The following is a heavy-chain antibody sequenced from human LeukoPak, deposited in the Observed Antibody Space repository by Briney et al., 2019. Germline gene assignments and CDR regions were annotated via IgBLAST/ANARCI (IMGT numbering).Heavy chain of an antibody. CDR1: GFTFSSYE. J-gene: IGHJ6*03. Sequence: PGGSLRLSCAASGFTFSSYEMNWVRQAPGKGLEWVSYISSSGSTIYYADSVKGRFTISRDNAKNSLYLQMNSLRAEDTAVYYCARDERYDFWSGYYTGIRSYYMDVWGKGTTVTVSS. CDR2: ISSSGSTI. V-gene: IGHV3-48*03. CDR3: ARDERYDFWSGYYTGIRSYYMDV. D-gene: IGHD3-3*01.